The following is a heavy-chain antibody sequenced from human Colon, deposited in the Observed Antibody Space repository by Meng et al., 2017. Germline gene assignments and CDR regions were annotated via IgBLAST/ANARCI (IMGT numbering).Heavy chain of an antibody. Sequence: QLAHSGGGVVPTGGSLRLSCTSSEFTLRNFGLHWVRQAPGKGLEWVAFISDDGTDQKYANSVKGRFTISRDNSVNTLFLQMNSLRPEDTAVYYCAKEFWTGFPLYYFDYWGQGTLVTVSS. CDR3: AKEFWTGFPLYYFDY. J-gene: IGHJ4*02. V-gene: IGHV3-30*18. D-gene: IGHD3/OR15-3a*01. CDR2: ISDDGTDQ. CDR1: EFTLRNFG.